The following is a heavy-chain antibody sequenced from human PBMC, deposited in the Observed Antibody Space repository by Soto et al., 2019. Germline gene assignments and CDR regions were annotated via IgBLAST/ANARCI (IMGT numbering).Heavy chain of an antibody. D-gene: IGHD6-19*01. CDR2: IIPIFGTA. CDR1: GGTFSSYA. CDR3: ARGAGAGTNYFDF. V-gene: IGHV1-69*13. Sequence: SVKVSCKASGGTFSSYAISWVRQAPGQGLEWMGGIIPIFGTANYAQKFQGRVTITADESTSTAYRELSSLRSEDTSVYYCARGAGAGTNYFDFWGQGTLVTVSS. J-gene: IGHJ4*02.